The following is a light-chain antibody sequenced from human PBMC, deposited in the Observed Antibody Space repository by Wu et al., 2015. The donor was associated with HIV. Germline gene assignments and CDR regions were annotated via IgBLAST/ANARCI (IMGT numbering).Light chain of an antibody. CDR1: QSITNK. V-gene: IGKV3-20*01. Sequence: EVVLTQSPDTLSLSLGERATLSCRTSQSITNKLAWYQQKVGQAPRLLIYAISSRLTGIPDRFSGSGSGTDFTLTISGVEPEDIAVYYCQHYAGRFGPGTKLDIK. J-gene: IGKJ3*01. CDR3: QHYAGR. CDR2: AIS.